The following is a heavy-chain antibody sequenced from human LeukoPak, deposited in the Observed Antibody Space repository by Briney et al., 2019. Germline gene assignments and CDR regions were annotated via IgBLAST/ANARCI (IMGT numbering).Heavy chain of an antibody. V-gene: IGHV3-15*01. J-gene: IGHJ5*02. CDR1: GFTFNDAW. D-gene: IGHD3-10*01. Sequence: GGSLRLSCAASGFTFNDAWMSWVRQAPGKGLEWVGRIQSKTDGGAPDHAAPVKGRFTFSRDDSTNTLYLQMNSLKTEDTAVYYCTTDRGALTSWGQGTLVTVSS. CDR2: IQSKTDGGAP. CDR3: TTDRGALTS.